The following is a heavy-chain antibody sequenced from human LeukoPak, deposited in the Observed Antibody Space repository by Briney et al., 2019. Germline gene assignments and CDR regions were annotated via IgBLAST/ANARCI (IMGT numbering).Heavy chain of an antibody. CDR3: ARDNSVRDEAWWFNP. Sequence: ASVKVSCMAFVYTFPSNFMHWVRQAPRQGRKRMGVISPIGGSPTYAQKFQGRVTLTREMSPRTDYLELISLRSKDTAVYYCARDNSVRDEAWWFNPWGQGTLVTVSS. J-gene: IGHJ5*02. V-gene: IGHV1-46*01. CDR2: ISPIGGSP. D-gene: IGHD5-24*01. CDR1: VYTFPSNF.